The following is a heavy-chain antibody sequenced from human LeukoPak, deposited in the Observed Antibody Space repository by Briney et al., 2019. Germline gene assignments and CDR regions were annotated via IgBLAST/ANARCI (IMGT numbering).Heavy chain of an antibody. CDR1: GYTFTSYD. CDR3: ARVFTAARGLENWFDP. V-gene: IGHV1-8*03. D-gene: IGHD6-6*01. Sequence: ASVKVSCMASGYTFTSYDINWVRQATGQGLEWMGWMNPNSGNTGYAQKFQGRVTITRNTSISTAYMELSSLRSEDTAVYYCARVFTAARGLENWFDPWGQGTLVTVSS. J-gene: IGHJ5*02. CDR2: MNPNSGNT.